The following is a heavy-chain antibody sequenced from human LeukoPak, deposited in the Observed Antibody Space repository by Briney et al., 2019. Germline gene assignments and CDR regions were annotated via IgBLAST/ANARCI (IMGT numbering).Heavy chain of an antibody. D-gene: IGHD1-26*01. J-gene: IGHJ4*02. Sequence: GGSLRLSCAASGFSISSHGMLWVRQATGKGLEWVSGIGTAGDIYYTGSVKGRFTISRDDSRNTLYLQMNSLRGDDTAVYYCAKDVGKWESLHFFDYWGQGTLVTVSS. CDR3: AKDVGKWESLHFFDY. V-gene: IGHV3-13*01. CDR1: GFSISSHG. CDR2: IGTAGDI.